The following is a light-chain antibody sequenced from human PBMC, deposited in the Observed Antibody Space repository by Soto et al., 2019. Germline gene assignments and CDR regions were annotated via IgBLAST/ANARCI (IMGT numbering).Light chain of an antibody. J-gene: IGKJ5*01. CDR1: QNIYTW. CDR3: QQRSHWPPIT. Sequence: DIQMTQSPSTLSGSVGDRVTITCRASQNIYTWLAWYQQKPGIAPKLLIYKASTLQSGVPSRFSGSGSGTDFTLTISSLEPDDSAVYYCQQRSHWPPITFGQGTLLEIK. V-gene: IGKV1-5*03. CDR2: KAS.